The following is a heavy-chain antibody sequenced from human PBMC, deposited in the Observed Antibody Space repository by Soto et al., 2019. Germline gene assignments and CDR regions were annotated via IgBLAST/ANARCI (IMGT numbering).Heavy chain of an antibody. CDR1: GFTFSSYE. V-gene: IGHV3-48*03. CDR2: IGGTGSPI. J-gene: IGHJ3*02. Sequence: XGSLRLSCAASGFTFSSYEMNWVRQAPGKGLEWVSYIGGTGSPIHNADFVKGRFTISRDNAKNSLYLEMNSLRAEDTAVYYCARLQRKFMDAFDIWGRGTVVTVSS. CDR3: ARLQRKFMDAFDI.